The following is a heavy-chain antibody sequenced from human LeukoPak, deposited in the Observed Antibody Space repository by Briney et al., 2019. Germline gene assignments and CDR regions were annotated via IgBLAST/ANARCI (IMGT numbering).Heavy chain of an antibody. J-gene: IGHJ4*02. CDR2: IYHSGST. CDR3: ASWQWFGEHY. CDR1: GYSISCGYY. D-gene: IGHD3-10*01. V-gene: IGHV4-38-2*01. Sequence: PSETLSLTCAVSGYSISCGYYWGWIRQPPGKGLEWIGSIYHSGSTYYNPSLKSRVTISVDTSKNQFSLKLSSVTAADTAVYYCASWQWFGEHYWGQGTLVTVSS.